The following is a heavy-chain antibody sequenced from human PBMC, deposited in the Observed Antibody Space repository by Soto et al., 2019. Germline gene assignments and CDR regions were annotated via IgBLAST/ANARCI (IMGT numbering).Heavy chain of an antibody. CDR2: ITGSGGTL. J-gene: IGHJ4*02. CDR3: AKLRAKSHIAVASDY. V-gene: IGHV3-23*04. CDR1: GFTFGNFA. Sequence: EVQLVESGGGLVQPGGSLRLSCAASGFTFGNFAMSWVRQAPGKGLEWVSAITGSGGTLYYADSVKGRFTISRDNSKNTLYLQMNSLIAEDTAVYFWAKLRAKSHIAVASDYWGQGTLVTVSS. D-gene: IGHD6-19*01.